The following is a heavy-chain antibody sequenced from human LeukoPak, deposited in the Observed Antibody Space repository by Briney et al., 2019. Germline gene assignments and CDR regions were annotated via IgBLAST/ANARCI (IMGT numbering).Heavy chain of an antibody. CDR3: ARATNVDYFYYYGLDV. CDR1: GGSIMTYY. CDR2: IYDSGIT. Sequence: SETLSLTCTVSGGSIMTYYWSWIRQPPGKGLEWIGYIYDSGITHYNPSLQSRVTLSIDTSKNEFSLNLTSVTAADTAMYYCARATNVDYFYYYGLDVWGRGTTVTVSS. V-gene: IGHV4-59*01. D-gene: IGHD1-14*01. J-gene: IGHJ6*02.